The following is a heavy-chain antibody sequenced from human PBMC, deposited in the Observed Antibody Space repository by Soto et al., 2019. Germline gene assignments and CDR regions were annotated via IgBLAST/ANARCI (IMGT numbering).Heavy chain of an antibody. D-gene: IGHD2-15*01. V-gene: IGHV3-30-3*01. CDR2: ISYDGSNK. J-gene: IGHJ3*02. CDR1: GFIFRSYS. Sequence: QVQLVESGGGVVQPGRSLRLSCAASGFIFRSYSMHRVRQAPGKGLEWVAVISYDGSNKYYADSVKGRFTISRDNSKNTLYVQMNSLRAEDTAVYYCAREYGIGGAAFDIWGQGTMVTVSS. CDR3: AREYGIGGAAFDI.